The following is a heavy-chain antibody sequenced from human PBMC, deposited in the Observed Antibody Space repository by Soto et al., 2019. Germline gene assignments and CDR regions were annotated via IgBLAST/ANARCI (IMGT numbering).Heavy chain of an antibody. J-gene: IGHJ5*02. D-gene: IGHD3-9*01. CDR1: GYTFTGYY. Sequence: ASVKVSCKASGYTFTGYYMHWVRQAPGQGLEWMGWINPNSGGTNYAQKFQGWVTMTRDTSISTAYMELSGLRSDDTAVYYCARTAASYYDILTGPSSWFDPWGQGTLVTVSS. CDR2: INPNSGGT. CDR3: ARTAASYYDILTGPSSWFDP. V-gene: IGHV1-2*04.